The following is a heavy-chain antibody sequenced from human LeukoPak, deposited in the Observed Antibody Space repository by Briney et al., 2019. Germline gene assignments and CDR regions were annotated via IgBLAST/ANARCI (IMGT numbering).Heavy chain of an antibody. CDR2: ISSSGSTI. J-gene: IGHJ4*02. Sequence: QARGSLRLSCAASGFTFSSYEMKRVRQAPGKGLEWVSYISSSGSTIYYADSVKGRFTISRDNAKNSLYLQMNSLRAEDTAVYYCARVPRWYVIDYWGQGTLVTVSS. CDR3: ARVPRWYVIDY. CDR1: GFTFSSYE. V-gene: IGHV3-48*03. D-gene: IGHD4-23*01.